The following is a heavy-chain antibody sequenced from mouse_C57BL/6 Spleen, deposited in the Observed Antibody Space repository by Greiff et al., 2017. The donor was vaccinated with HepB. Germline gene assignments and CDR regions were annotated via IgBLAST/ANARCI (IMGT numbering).Heavy chain of an antibody. D-gene: IGHD1-1*01. V-gene: IGHV1-61*01. CDR3: ARSPPYYYGSRYYFDY. CDR2: IYPSDSET. Sequence: VQLQQPGAELVRPGSSVKLSCKASGYTFTSYWMDWVKQRPGQGLEWIGNIYPSDSETHYNQKFKDKATLTVDKSSSTAYMQLSSLTSEDSAVYYCARSPPYYYGSRYYFDYWGQGTTLTVSS. CDR1: GYTFTSYW. J-gene: IGHJ2*01.